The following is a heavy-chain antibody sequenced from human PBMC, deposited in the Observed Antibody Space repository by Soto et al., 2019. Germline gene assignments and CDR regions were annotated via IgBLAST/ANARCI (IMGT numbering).Heavy chain of an antibody. CDR2: ITIRTGNV. J-gene: IGHJ4*02. Sequence: GGSLRLSCEASGFTISECSMNWVRQTPGKGLEWLAYITIRTGNVHYADSVRGRFTISADIAENSVFLQMNSLRAEDTAVYYCARDYYKYYDSSGYYRSPAYWGQGTLVTVSS. CDR1: GFTISECS. V-gene: IGHV3-48*01. CDR3: ARDYYKYYDSSGYYRSPAY. D-gene: IGHD3-22*01.